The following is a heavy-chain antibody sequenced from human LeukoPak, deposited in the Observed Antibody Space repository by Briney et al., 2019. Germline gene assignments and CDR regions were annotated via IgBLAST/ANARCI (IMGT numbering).Heavy chain of an antibody. V-gene: IGHV3-74*01. J-gene: IGHJ4*02. CDR3: SRVRVSFDY. Sequence: GGSLRLSCAASGFIFSSYAMNWVRQAPGKGLVWVSRIRNDGGETNYADSVKGRFTISRDNAKNTLFLQMNSLRAEDTAVYYCSRVRVSFDYWGQGTLVTVAS. CDR2: IRNDGGET. D-gene: IGHD3-10*01. CDR1: GFIFSSYA.